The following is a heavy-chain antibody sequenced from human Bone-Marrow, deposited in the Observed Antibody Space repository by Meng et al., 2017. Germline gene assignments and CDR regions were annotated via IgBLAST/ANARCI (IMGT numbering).Heavy chain of an antibody. J-gene: IGHJ6*02. CDR2: ISAYNGNT. CDR3: ARDFPLESTHRKSYYYYYGMDV. CDR1: GYTFTSYG. V-gene: IGHV1-18*01. Sequence: ASVKVSCKASGYTFTSYGISWVRQAPGQGLEWMGWISAYNGNTNYAQKLQGRVTMTPDTSTSTAYMELRSLKSDDTAGYYCARDFPLESTHRKSYYYYYGMDVWGQGTTVTVSS.